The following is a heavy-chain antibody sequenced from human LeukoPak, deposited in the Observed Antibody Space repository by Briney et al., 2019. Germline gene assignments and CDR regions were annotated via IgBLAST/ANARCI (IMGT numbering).Heavy chain of an antibody. CDR1: GYTFTGYY. J-gene: IGHJ2*01. CDR3: ARERERNRPTWTPRCWYFDL. V-gene: IGHV1-2*04. CDR2: INPNSGGT. D-gene: IGHD1-14*01. Sequence: ASVKVSCKASGYTFTGYYMHWVRQAPGQGLEWMGWINPNSGGTNYAQKFQGWVTMTRDTSISTAYMELSSLRSEDTAVYYCARERERNRPTWTPRCWYFDLWGRGTLVTVSS.